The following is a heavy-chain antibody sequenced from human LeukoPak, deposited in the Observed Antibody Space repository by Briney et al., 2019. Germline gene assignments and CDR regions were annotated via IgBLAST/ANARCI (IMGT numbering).Heavy chain of an antibody. CDR2: IRYDGSNK. V-gene: IGHV3-30*02. CDR1: GFTFSSYG. J-gene: IGHJ4*02. CDR3: AKRGTGYDSSGYYCSSY. Sequence: GGSLRLSCAASGFTFSSYGMHWVRQAPGKGLEWVAFIRYDGSNKYYADSVKGRFTISRDNSKNTLYLQMNSLRAEDTAVYYCAKRGTGYDSSGYYCSSYWGQGTLVTVSS. D-gene: IGHD3-22*01.